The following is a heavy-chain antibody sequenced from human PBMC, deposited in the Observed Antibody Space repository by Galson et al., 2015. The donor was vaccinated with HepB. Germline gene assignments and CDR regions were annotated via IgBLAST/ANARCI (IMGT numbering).Heavy chain of an antibody. D-gene: IGHD6-19*01. J-gene: IGHJ4*02. Sequence: ALRPPTGAAGFTLSNANLIGARQASGLRLEWNSYTALSVSIISYADSVKGRFTISRDSAKNSLYLQMNRLRAEDTAVYYCARTQWLAIDYWGQGILVTVSS. CDR2: TALSVSII. V-gene: IGHV3-48*01. CDR3: ARTQWLAIDY. CDR1: GFTLSNAN.